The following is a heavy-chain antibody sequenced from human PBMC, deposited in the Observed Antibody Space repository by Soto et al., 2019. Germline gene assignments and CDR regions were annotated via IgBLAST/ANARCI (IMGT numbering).Heavy chain of an antibody. CDR2: IYYSGSS. CDR1: GGSISSGYYY. D-gene: IGHD5-18*01. V-gene: IGHV4-30-4*01. J-gene: IGHJ4*02. CDR3: ARDRERGYSYGYFDY. Sequence: SETLSLTCTVSGGSISSGYYYWSWIRQPPGKGLEWLGYIYYSGSSYYNPSLKSRITISVDTSKNQFSLNLSSVTAADTAVYYCARDRERGYSYGYFDYWGRGTLVTVSS.